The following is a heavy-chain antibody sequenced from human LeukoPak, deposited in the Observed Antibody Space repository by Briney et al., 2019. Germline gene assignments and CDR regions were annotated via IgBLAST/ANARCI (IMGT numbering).Heavy chain of an antibody. Sequence: GGSLRLSCAASGFTFSSYGMHWVRQAPGKGLEWVAVISYDGSNKYYADSVKGRFTISRDNSKSTLYLQMSSLRAEDTAVYYCAKNLPRRPFDYWGQGTLVTVSS. CDR1: GFTFSSYG. V-gene: IGHV3-30*18. CDR2: ISYDGSNK. J-gene: IGHJ4*02. D-gene: IGHD6-6*01. CDR3: AKNLPRRPFDY.